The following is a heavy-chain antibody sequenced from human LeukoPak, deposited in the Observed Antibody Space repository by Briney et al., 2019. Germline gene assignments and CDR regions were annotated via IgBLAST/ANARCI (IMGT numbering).Heavy chain of an antibody. V-gene: IGHV3-23*01. J-gene: IGHJ4*02. CDR3: AKDLSPGHY. CDR2: ISGNGGNT. D-gene: IGHD2/OR15-2a*01. CDR1: GFTFSSYG. Sequence: PGGSLRLSCAASGFTFSSYGMSWVRQAPGKGLEWVSAISGNGGNTYYADSVEGRFTISRDNSKNTLYLQMNSLRAEDTAVYYCAKDLSPGHYWGQGTLVTVSS.